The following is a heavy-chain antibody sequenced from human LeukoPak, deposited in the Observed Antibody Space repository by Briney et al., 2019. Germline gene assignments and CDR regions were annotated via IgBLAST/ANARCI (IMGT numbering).Heavy chain of an antibody. CDR3: ARRRVGAIDY. Sequence: PSETLSLTCTVSGGSISSSSYYWGWIRQPPGKGLEWIGSIYYSGSTYYNPSLKSRVTISVDTSKNQFSLKLSSVTAADTAVYYCARRRVGAIDYWGQGTQVTVSS. CDR1: GGSISSSSYY. V-gene: IGHV4-39*01. J-gene: IGHJ4*02. D-gene: IGHD1-26*01. CDR2: IYYSGST.